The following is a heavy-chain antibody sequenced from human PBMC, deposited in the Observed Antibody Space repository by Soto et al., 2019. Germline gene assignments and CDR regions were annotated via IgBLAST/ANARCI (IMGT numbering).Heavy chain of an antibody. V-gene: IGHV1-58*02. CDR2: IVVGSGNT. Sequence: QMQLVQSGPEVKKPGTSVKVSCKASGFTFTSSAMQWVRQARGQRLEWIGWIVVGSGNTNYAQKFQERVTITRDMXRSXAXKELSSLRSEDTAVYYCAASSGYCSGGSCPHYGMDVWGQGTTVTVSS. CDR1: GFTFTSSA. D-gene: IGHD2-15*01. CDR3: AASSGYCSGGSCPHYGMDV. J-gene: IGHJ6*02.